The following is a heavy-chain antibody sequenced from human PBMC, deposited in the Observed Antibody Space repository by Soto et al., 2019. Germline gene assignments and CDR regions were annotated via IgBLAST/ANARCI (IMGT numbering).Heavy chain of an antibody. Sequence: SDTLSLTCTVSGCSISSYYWSWIRQPPGKGLEWIGYIYYSGSTNYNPSLKSRVTISVDTSKNQFSLKLSSVTAADTAVYYCARGYSSSWDTYYYYYGMDVWGQGTTVTVSS. J-gene: IGHJ6*02. CDR1: GCSISSYY. V-gene: IGHV4-59*01. D-gene: IGHD6-13*01. CDR2: IYYSGST. CDR3: ARGYSSSWDTYYYYYGMDV.